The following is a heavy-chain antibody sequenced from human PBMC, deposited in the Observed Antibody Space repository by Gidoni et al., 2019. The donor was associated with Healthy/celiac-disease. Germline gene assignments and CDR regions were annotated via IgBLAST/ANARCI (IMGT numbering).Heavy chain of an antibody. CDR1: GYSISSGYY. D-gene: IGHD6-6*01. CDR3: ARLRSSSSPYYYYYMDV. CDR2: IYHSGST. J-gene: IGHJ6*03. V-gene: IGHV4-38-2*01. Sequence: QVQLQESGPGLVKPSETLSLTCAVSGYSISSGYYWGWIRQPPGKGLEWIGSIYHSGSTYYNPSLKSRVTISVDTSKNQFSRKLSSVTAADTAVYYCARLRSSSSPYYYYYMDVWGKGTTVTVSS.